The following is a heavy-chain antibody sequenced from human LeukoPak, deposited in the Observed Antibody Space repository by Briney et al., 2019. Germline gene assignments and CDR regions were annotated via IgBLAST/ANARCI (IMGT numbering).Heavy chain of an antibody. D-gene: IGHD3-10*01. Sequence: ASVKVSCKASGYTFTSYAMHWVRQAPGQRLEWMGWINAGNGNTKYSQKFQGRVTITRDTSASTAYMELSSLRSEDTAVYYCARVEGLWFGEYGMDVWGKGTTVTVSS. V-gene: IGHV1-3*01. CDR3: ARVEGLWFGEYGMDV. CDR2: INAGNGNT. CDR1: GYTFTSYA. J-gene: IGHJ6*04.